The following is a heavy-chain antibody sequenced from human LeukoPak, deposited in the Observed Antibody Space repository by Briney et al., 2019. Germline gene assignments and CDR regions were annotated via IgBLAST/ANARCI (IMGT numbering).Heavy chain of an antibody. CDR3: AKDFNRLGYYFDY. D-gene: IGHD2-21*01. V-gene: IGHV3-30*18. J-gene: IGHJ4*02. CDR2: TSYDGGNK. CDR1: ALTFSTYG. Sequence: GRSLRLSCAPSALTFSTYGMHWVRQAPGKGLEWVAVTSYDGGNKYYADSVRGRFTISRDNSKNTLYLQMNSLRAEDTAVYFCAKDFNRLGYYFDYWGQGTLVTVSS.